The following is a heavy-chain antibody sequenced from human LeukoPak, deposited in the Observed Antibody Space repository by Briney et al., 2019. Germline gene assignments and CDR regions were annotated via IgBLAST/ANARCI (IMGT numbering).Heavy chain of an antibody. V-gene: IGHV3-7*01. D-gene: IGHD3-22*01. Sequence: GGSLRLSCAASGFTFSSYWMSWVRQAPGKGLEWVANIKQDGSEKYYVDSVKGRFTISRDNAKNSLYLQMISLRAEDTAVYYCARSRGTTSWYYYDSSGYYLDYWGQGTLVTVSS. CDR1: GFTFSSYW. J-gene: IGHJ4*02. CDR2: IKQDGSEK. CDR3: ARSRGTTSWYYYDSSGYYLDY.